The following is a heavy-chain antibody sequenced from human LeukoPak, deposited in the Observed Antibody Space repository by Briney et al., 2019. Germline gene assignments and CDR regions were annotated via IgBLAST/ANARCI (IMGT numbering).Heavy chain of an antibody. CDR1: GFTFSNYD. Sequence: GGSLRLSCEASGFTFSNYDMIWVRQAPGKGLEWVSIISGSGGSTYYGDSVKGRFTISRDNSKNTLYLQMNSLRTEDTAVYYCAKGGFTYAYPIDYWGQGTLVTVSS. D-gene: IGHD5-18*01. J-gene: IGHJ4*02. CDR2: ISGSGGST. CDR3: AKGGFTYAYPIDY. V-gene: IGHV3-23*01.